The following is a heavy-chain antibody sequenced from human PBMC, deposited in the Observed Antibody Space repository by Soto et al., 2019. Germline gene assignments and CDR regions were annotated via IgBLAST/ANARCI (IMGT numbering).Heavy chain of an antibody. CDR1: GFTFSSYG. CDR2: IWYDGSNK. J-gene: IGHJ4*02. V-gene: IGHV3-33*01. CDR3: AREPPPPVAAAGTFDY. Sequence: PGGSLRLSCAASGFTFSSYGMHWVRQAPGKGLEWVAVIWYDGSNKYYADSVKGRFTISRDNSKNTLYLQMNSLRAEDTAVYYCAREPPPPVAAAGTFDYWGQGTLVTVSS. D-gene: IGHD6-13*01.